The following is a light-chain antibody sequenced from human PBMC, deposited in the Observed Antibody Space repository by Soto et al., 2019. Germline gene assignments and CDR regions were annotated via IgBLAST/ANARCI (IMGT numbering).Light chain of an antibody. J-gene: IGLJ1*01. Sequence: QSVLTQPASVSGSPGQSITISCTGTSSDVGAYNYVSWYQQYPGKAPKLMIYGVTNRPSGVSNRFSGSKTGNTASLTISGLQAEDGADYYCFSHRGGDSHVFGTGTKVPS. CDR3: FSHRGGDSHV. CDR1: SSDVGAYNY. V-gene: IGLV2-14*01. CDR2: GVT.